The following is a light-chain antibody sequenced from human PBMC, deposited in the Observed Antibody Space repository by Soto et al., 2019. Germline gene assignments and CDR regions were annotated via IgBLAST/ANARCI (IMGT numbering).Light chain of an antibody. CDR3: CSFTSITTYV. CDR1: SSDVGAYNY. V-gene: IGLV2-14*01. CDR2: EVS. J-gene: IGLJ1*01. Sequence: QSALTHPASVSGPLGQSITISCTGTSSDVGAYNYVSWYQQQPGKAPKLMISEVSNRPSGVSNRFSGSKSGNTASLVISGMQAEDEADYYCCSFTSITTYVFGTGTKVTVL.